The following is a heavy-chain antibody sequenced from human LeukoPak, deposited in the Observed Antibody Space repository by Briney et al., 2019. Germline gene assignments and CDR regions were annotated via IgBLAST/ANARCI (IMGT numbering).Heavy chain of an antibody. CDR1: GGSISSGDYY. Sequence: SETLSLTCTVSGGSISSGDYYWSWIRQPPGKGLEWIGYIYYSGSTYYNPSLKSRVTISVDTSKNQFSLKLSSVTDADTAVYYCARQEATVTTSSMLYYYGMDVWGQGTTVTVSS. CDR2: IYYSGST. D-gene: IGHD4-17*01. V-gene: IGHV4-30-4*01. CDR3: ARQEATVTTSSMLYYYGMDV. J-gene: IGHJ6*02.